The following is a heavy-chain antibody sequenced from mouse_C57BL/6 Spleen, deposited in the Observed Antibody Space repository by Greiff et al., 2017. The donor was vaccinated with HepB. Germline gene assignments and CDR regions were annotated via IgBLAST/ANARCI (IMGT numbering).Heavy chain of an antibody. Sequence: VQLQQPGAELVMPGASVKLSCKASGYTFTSYWMHWVKQRPGQGLEWIGEIDPSDSYTNYNQKFKGKSTLTVYKSSSTAYMQLSSLTSEDSAVYYCAATVVAPYYAMDYWGQGTSVTVSS. D-gene: IGHD1-1*01. J-gene: IGHJ4*01. CDR1: GYTFTSYW. V-gene: IGHV1-69*01. CDR3: AATVVAPYYAMDY. CDR2: IDPSDSYT.